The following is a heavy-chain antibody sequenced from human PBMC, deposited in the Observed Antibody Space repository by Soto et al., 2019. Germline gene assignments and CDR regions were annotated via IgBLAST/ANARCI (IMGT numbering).Heavy chain of an antibody. CDR1: EGTFSSYA. CDR2: IISIFGTA. D-gene: IGHD1-26*01. CDR3: ARAIVGPTTAGWLYP. J-gene: IGHJ5*02. V-gene: IGHV1-69*01. Sequence: QVPLVQSGAEVKKPGSSVKVSCKASEGTFSSYAISWVRQAPGQGLEWMGGIISIFGTANYAQTCQGRVTITADESTSTADRELRSLRVEDTAVYYCARAIVGPTTAGWLYPWGQGTLVTVAS.